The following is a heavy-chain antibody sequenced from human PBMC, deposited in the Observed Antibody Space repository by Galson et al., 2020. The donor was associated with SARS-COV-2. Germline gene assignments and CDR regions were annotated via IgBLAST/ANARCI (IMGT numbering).Heavy chain of an antibody. CDR3: AREMVVVAASLDYFDY. J-gene: IGHJ4*02. V-gene: IGHV3-33*01. Sequence: GGSLRLSCAASGFTFSSYGMHWVRQAPGKGLEWVAVIWYDGSNKYYADSVKGRFTISRDNSKNTLYLQMNSLRAEDTAVYYCAREMVVVAASLDYFDYWGQGTLVTVSS. CDR2: IWYDGSNK. CDR1: GFTFSSYG. D-gene: IGHD2-15*01.